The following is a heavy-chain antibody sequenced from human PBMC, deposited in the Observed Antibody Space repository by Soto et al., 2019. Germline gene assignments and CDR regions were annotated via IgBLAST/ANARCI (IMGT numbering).Heavy chain of an antibody. CDR3: ARTHSSGWYFDY. CDR1: GFTFSSYG. Sequence: QVQLVESGGGVVQPGRSLRLSCAASGFTFSSYGMHWVRQAPGKGLEWVAVIGYDGSNKYYADSVKGRFTISRDNSKNTLYLQMTSLRAEDTAVYYCARTHSSGWYFDYWGQGTLVTVSS. D-gene: IGHD6-19*01. J-gene: IGHJ4*02. CDR2: IGYDGSNK. V-gene: IGHV3-33*01.